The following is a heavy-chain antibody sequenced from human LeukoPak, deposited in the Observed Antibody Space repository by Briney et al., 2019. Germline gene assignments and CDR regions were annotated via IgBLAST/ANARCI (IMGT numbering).Heavy chain of an antibody. J-gene: IGHJ4*02. CDR1: GYTFTGYY. Sequence: ASVKVSCKASGYTFTGYYMHWVRQAPGQGLEWMGRINPNSGGTNYAQKFQGRVTMTRDTSISTAYMELSRLRSDYTAVYYCARPRYDSSGYRRYYFDYWGQGTLVTVSS. D-gene: IGHD3-22*01. V-gene: IGHV1-2*06. CDR3: ARPRYDSSGYRRYYFDY. CDR2: INPNSGGT.